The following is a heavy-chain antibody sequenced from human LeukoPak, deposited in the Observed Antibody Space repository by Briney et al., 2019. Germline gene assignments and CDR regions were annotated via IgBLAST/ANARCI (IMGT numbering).Heavy chain of an antibody. CDR2: ISYDGSNK. J-gene: IGHJ4*02. Sequence: GGSLRLSCAASGFTFSSYAMHWVRQAPGKGLEWVAVISYDGSNKYNADSVKGRFTISRDNSKNTLYLQMNSLRAEDTAVYYCARDGYNNGFDYWGQGTLVTVSS. CDR3: ARDGYNNGFDY. V-gene: IGHV3-30-3*01. CDR1: GFTFSSYA. D-gene: IGHD5-24*01.